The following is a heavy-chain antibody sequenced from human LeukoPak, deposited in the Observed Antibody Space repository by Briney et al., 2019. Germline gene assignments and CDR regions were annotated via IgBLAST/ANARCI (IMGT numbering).Heavy chain of an antibody. CDR2: IYPGDSDT. J-gene: IGHJ5*02. D-gene: IGHD2-2*01. V-gene: IGHV5-51*01. CDR3: ARSLARYCSSTICYRGVRFDP. Sequence: GESLKISCKGSGYSLTSYWIGWVRQMPGKGLEWMGIIYPGDSDTRYSPSFQGQVTISADKSISTAYLQWSSLKASDTAMYYCARSLARYCSSTICYRGVRFDPWGQGTLVTVSS. CDR1: GYSLTSYW.